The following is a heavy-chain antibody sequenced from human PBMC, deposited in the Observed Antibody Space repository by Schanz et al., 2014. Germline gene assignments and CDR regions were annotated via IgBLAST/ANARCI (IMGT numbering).Heavy chain of an antibody. CDR1: GFTFSDYW. V-gene: IGHV3-33*08. CDR2: IWSDGTNE. Sequence: VQLAESGGGLVQPGGSLRLSCTASGFTFSDYWMSWVRQAPGKGLEWVAVIWSDGTNEYYADSVKSRFTISRDNSRNTLYLQMNSLRAEDTAVYYCARDGYSVVVISPTESFDIWGQGTMVTVSP. J-gene: IGHJ3*02. D-gene: IGHD2-21*01. CDR3: ARDGYSVVVISPTESFDI.